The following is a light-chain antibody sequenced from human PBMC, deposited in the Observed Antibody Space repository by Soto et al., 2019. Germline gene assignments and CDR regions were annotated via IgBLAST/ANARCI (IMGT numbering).Light chain of an antibody. CDR3: QQYGSSRWT. Sequence: ESVLTQSPGTLSLSPGERATLSCRASQSVSSSYLAWYQQNRRQAPRLLIYGASSRAPGIPDRFGGRGSGTDFTLTISRLEPEDFAVYYCQQYGSSRWTFGQGTKVEIK. J-gene: IGKJ1*01. CDR2: GAS. V-gene: IGKV3-20*01. CDR1: QSVSSSY.